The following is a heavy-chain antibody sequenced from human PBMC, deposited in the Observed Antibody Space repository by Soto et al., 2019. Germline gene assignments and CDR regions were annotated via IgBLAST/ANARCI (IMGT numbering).Heavy chain of an antibody. CDR2: IYYSGST. D-gene: IGHD2-15*01. J-gene: IGHJ4*02. Sequence: SETLSLTCTVSGGSISSYYWSWIRQPPGKGLEWIGYIYYSGSTNYNPSLKSRVTISVDTSKNQFSLKLSSVTAADTAVYYCARWVAAIDYFDYWGQGTLVTVSS. V-gene: IGHV4-59*08. CDR1: GGSISSYY. CDR3: ARWVAAIDYFDY.